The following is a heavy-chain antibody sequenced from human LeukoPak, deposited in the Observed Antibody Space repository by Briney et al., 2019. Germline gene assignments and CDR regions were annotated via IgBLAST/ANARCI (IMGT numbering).Heavy chain of an antibody. CDR1: GFTFSSYG. D-gene: IGHD2-15*01. V-gene: IGHV3-30*18. Sequence: GRSLRLYCAASGFTFSSYGMHWVRQAPGNGLEGVAVISYDGSNKYYADSVKGRFTISRDNSKNTLYLQMNSLRAEDTAVYYCAKDQKVVVAAPVNPDYWGQGTLVTVSS. CDR2: ISYDGSNK. J-gene: IGHJ4*02. CDR3: AKDQKVVVAAPVNPDY.